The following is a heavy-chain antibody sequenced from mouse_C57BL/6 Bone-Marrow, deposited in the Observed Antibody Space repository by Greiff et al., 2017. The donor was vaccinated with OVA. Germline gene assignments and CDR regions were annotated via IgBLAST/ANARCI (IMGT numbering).Heavy chain of an antibody. V-gene: IGHV1-74*01. J-gene: IGHJ1*03. Sequence: QVQLQQPGAELVKPGASVKVSCKASGYTFTSYWMHWVKQRPGQGLEWIGRIHPSDSDTNYNQKFKGKATLTVDKSSSTAYMQLSILTSAYSAVYYCAIRDYLSYWYFDVWGTGTTVTVSS. CDR2: IHPSDSDT. CDR1: GYTFTSYW. CDR3: AIRDYLSYWYFDV. D-gene: IGHD2-4*01.